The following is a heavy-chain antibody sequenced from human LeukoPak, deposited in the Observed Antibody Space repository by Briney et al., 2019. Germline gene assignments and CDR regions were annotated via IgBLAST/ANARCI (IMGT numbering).Heavy chain of an antibody. CDR2: IYYSGST. CDR3: ARHINGDYGWFDP. V-gene: IGHV4-39*01. CDR1: GGSISSSSYY. Sequence: PSETLSLTCTVYGGSISSSSYYWGWIRQPPGKGLEWIGSIYYSGSTYYNPSLKSRVTISVDTSKNQFSLKLSSVTAADTAVYYCARHINGDYGWFDPWGQGTLVTVSS. J-gene: IGHJ5*02. D-gene: IGHD4-17*01.